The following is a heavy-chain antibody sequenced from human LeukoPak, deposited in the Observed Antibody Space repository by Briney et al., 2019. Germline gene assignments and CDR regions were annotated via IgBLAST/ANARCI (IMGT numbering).Heavy chain of an antibody. CDR1: GFTFSSYG. D-gene: IGHD2-15*01. CDR2: IKQDGSEK. V-gene: IGHV3-7*01. CDR3: ARHRSGGSQDDAFDI. Sequence: HPGGSLRLSCAASGFTFSSYGMHWVRQAPGKGLEWVADIKQDGSEKYYVDSVKGRFTISRQNAKNSLFLQMNSLRAEDTAVYYCARHRSGGSQDDAFDIWGQGTMVTVSS. J-gene: IGHJ3*02.